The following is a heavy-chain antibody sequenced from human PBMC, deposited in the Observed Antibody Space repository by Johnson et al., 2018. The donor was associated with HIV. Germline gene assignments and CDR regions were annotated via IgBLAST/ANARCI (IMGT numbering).Heavy chain of an antibody. J-gene: IGHJ3*02. V-gene: IGHV3-33*06. CDR3: AKVVTSSSSWQDDAFDI. D-gene: IGHD6-13*01. Sequence: QVQLVESGGGVVQPGTSLRLSCAASGFTFSSYGMHWVRQAPGKGLEWVALIWYDGREKDYADSVKGRFTISRDNSKNTLYLEMNSLRVEDTAVYYCAKVVTSSSSWQDDAFDIWGQGTMVTVSS. CDR2: IWYDGREK. CDR1: GFTFSSYG.